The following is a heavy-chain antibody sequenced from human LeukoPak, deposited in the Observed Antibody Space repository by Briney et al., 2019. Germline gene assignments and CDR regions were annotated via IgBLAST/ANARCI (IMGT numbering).Heavy chain of an antibody. CDR3: ARGGSYHYYYYYYMDV. D-gene: IGHD1-26*01. V-gene: IGHV3-7*01. Sequence: GGSLRLSCAASGFTFSSYWMSWVRQAPGKGLEWVANIKQDGSEKYYVDSVKGRFTISRDNAKNSLYLQINSLRAEDTAVYYCARGGSYHYYYYYYMDVWGKGTTVTVSS. J-gene: IGHJ6*03. CDR2: IKQDGSEK. CDR1: GFTFSSYW.